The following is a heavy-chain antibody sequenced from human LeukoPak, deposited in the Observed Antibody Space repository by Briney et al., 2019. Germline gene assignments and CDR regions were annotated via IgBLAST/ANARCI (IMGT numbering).Heavy chain of an antibody. CDR2: IYPGDANT. CDR1: RYXFPSYW. J-gene: IGHJ4*02. D-gene: IGHD6-13*01. Sequence: GESLKISCNGSRYXFPSYWICWVRQMPGKGLEWMGIIYPGDANTRYRPSCQGDVTISAAMSSSTAYLQWGSLKVSDSATYSGARHKWEGSSSWFDYWGQGTLVTVPS. V-gene: IGHV5-51*01. CDR3: ARHKWEGSSSWFDY.